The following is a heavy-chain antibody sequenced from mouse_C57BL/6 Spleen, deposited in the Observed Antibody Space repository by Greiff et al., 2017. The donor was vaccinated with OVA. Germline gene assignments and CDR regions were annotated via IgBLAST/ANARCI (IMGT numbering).Heavy chain of an antibody. CDR1: GFTFSDYG. CDR2: ISSGSSTI. Sequence: EVQGVESGGGLVKPGGSLKLSCAASGFTFSDYGMHWVRQAPEKGLEWVAYISSGSSTIYYADTVKGRFTISRDNATNTLFLQLTSLRSEDTAMYDCARPGITTVVEGYYCAYWGQGTTLTVSS. CDR3: ARPGITTVVEGYYCAY. J-gene: IGHJ2*01. D-gene: IGHD1-1*01. V-gene: IGHV5-17*01.